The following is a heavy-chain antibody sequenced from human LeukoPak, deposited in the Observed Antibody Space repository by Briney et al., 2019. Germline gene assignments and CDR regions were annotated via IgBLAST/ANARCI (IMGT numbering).Heavy chain of an antibody. D-gene: IGHD3-16*02. CDR2: MSSSGDST. CDR1: GFSFTKYA. J-gene: IGHJ4*02. Sequence: PGGSLRLSCAASGFSFTKYAMSWVRQAPGKGLEWVSGMSSSGDSTDYADSVKGRFTIPRDNSKNTLYLQMDSLRVEDTAVFYCAKVSFDGGVIPYFDSWGQGTVVTVSS. V-gene: IGHV3-23*01. CDR3: AKVSFDGGVIPYFDS.